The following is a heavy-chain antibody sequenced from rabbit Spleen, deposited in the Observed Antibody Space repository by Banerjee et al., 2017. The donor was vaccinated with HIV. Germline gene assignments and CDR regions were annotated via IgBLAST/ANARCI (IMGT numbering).Heavy chain of an antibody. CDR2: IYTGGSGGI. J-gene: IGHJ3*01. V-gene: IGHV1S40*01. CDR1: GFDLTDYYY. D-gene: IGHD4-1*01. CDR3: ARDLDGVIGWNFGW. Sequence: QSLEESGGDLVKPGASLTLTCTVSGFDLTDYYYLYWVRQAPGKGLEWIGCIYTGGSGGIYYASWAKGRFTVSKTSSTTVTLQMTSLTAADTATYFCARDLDGVIGWNFGWWGQGTLVTVS.